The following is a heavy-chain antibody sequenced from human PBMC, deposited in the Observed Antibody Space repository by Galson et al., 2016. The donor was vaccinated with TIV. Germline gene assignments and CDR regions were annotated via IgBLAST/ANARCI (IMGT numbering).Heavy chain of an antibody. CDR3: ARHCYGGSCYWVLDY. Sequence: TLSLTCAVSGASVTSGGYSWSWIRQPPGKGLEWIGYIPHSATTYYNPSLKSRVTISIDRSKNHFSLSLTSVTAADTAVYYCARHCYGGSCYWVLDYWGPGALVTVSS. J-gene: IGHJ4*02. CDR1: GASVTSGGYS. D-gene: IGHD2-15*01. CDR2: IPHSATT. V-gene: IGHV4-30-2*01.